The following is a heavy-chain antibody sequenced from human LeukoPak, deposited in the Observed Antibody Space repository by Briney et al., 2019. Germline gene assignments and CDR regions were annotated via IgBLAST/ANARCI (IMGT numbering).Heavy chain of an antibody. CDR2: INTNTGNP. D-gene: IGHD5-18*01. J-gene: IGHJ4*02. Sequence: ASVKVSCKASGYTFTSYAMSWVRQAPGQGLEWMGWINTNTGNPTYAQGFTGRFVFSLDTSVSTAYLQISSLKAEDTAVYYCARDGTGLGAWDTAMGPYYFDYWGQGTLVTVSS. V-gene: IGHV7-4-1*02. CDR1: GYTFTSYA. CDR3: ARDGTGLGAWDTAMGPYYFDY.